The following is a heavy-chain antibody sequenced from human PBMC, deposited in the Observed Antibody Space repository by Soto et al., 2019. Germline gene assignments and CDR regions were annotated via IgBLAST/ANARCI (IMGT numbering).Heavy chain of an antibody. V-gene: IGHV3-23*01. Sequence: GLSLRRARTGVGYIYSIDLMGRGSQKTGKGLEWVSVISGSGSSTYYVDSVKGRFTISRDNSKNTLYLQMNSLRVEDTALYYCAKDLPGELLPTCFDPWGQGTLVTVSS. D-gene: IGHD1-26*01. J-gene: IGHJ5*02. CDR2: ISGSGSST. CDR3: AKDLPGELLPTCFDP. CDR1: GYIYSIDL.